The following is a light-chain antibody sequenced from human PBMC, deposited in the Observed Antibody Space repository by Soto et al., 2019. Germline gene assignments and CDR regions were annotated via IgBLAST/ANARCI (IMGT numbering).Light chain of an antibody. CDR2: AAS. Sequence: DMVLTQSPGTLSLSPGERAILSCRASRGLASSYLGWYQQKPGQPPRLLLYAASKRATGIPDRFSGSGSGTDFTLTINRLEPEDSAVYYCQQYGSSPPYTFGQGTKVEI. CDR3: QQYGSSPPYT. J-gene: IGKJ2*01. CDR1: RGLASSY. V-gene: IGKV3-20*01.